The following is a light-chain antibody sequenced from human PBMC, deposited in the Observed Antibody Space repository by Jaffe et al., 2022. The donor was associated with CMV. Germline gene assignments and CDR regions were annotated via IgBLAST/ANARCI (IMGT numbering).Light chain of an antibody. Sequence: QSVLTQPPSVSGAPGQRVAISCTRSNSNIGPRDDVHWYQHLPGTAPKLLIYGNTNRPSGVPDRFSGSKSGTSASLAITGLQAEDEGDYYCQSYDSSLGGSVFGGGTKLTVL. CDR2: GNT. V-gene: IGLV1-40*01. J-gene: IGLJ3*02. CDR1: NSNIGPRDD. CDR3: QSYDSSLGGSV.